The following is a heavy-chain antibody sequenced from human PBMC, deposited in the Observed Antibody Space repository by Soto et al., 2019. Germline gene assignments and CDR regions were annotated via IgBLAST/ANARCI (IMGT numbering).Heavy chain of an antibody. Sequence: QVQLQESGPGLVKSSETLSLTCTVSGGSVSGGSYYRSWIRQPPGKGLEWVGYVYDSGRTNYNPSLQSRVTISADTSKNQFSLKLNSVTAADTAVYYCAVLKRIVAGDYWGQGTLVTVSS. D-gene: IGHD3-16*02. J-gene: IGHJ4*02. CDR2: VYDSGRT. CDR1: GGSVSGGSYY. V-gene: IGHV4-61*01. CDR3: AVLKRIVAGDY.